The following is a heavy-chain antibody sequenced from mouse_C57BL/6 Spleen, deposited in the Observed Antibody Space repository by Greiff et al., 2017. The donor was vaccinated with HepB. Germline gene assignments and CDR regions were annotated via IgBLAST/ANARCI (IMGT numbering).Heavy chain of an antibody. V-gene: IGHV14-4*01. CDR1: GFNIKDDY. CDR2: IDPENGDT. Sequence: EVQLQQSGAELVRPGASVKLSCTASGFNIKDDYMHWVKQRPEQGLEWIGWIDPENGDTEYASKFQGKATITADTSSNTAYLQLSSLTSEDTAVYYCTPSNCGYYFDYWGQGTTLTVSS. D-gene: IGHD4-1*01. J-gene: IGHJ2*01. CDR3: TPSNCGYYFDY.